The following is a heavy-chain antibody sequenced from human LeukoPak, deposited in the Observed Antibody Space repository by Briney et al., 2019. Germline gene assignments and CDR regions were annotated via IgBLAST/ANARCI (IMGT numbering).Heavy chain of an antibody. CDR2: IRYDGSNK. CDR3: AREAVELGDAFDI. D-gene: IGHD1-7*01. V-gene: IGHV3-30*02. J-gene: IGHJ3*02. CDR1: GFTFSSYG. Sequence: GGSLRLSCAASGFTFSSYGMHWVRQAPGKGLEWVAFIRYDGSNKYYADSVKGRFTISRDNSKNTLYLQMNSLRAEDTAVYYCAREAVELGDAFDIWGQGTMVTVSS.